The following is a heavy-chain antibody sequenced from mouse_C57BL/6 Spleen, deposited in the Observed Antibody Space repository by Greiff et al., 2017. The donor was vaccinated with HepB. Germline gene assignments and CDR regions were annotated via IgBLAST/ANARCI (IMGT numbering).Heavy chain of an antibody. CDR3: ARGGLTGYFDY. V-gene: IGHV5-4*01. J-gene: IGHJ2*01. D-gene: IGHD4-1*01. Sequence: EVQLVESGGGLVKPGGSLKLSCAASGFTFSSYAMSWVRQTPEKRLEWVATISDGGSYTYYPDNVKGRFTISRDNAKNNLYLQMSHLKSEDTAMYYCARGGLTGYFDYWGQGTTLTVSS. CDR2: ISDGGSYT. CDR1: GFTFSSYA.